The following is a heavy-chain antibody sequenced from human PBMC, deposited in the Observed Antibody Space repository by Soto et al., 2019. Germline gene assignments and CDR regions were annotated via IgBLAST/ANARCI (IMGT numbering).Heavy chain of an antibody. D-gene: IGHD3-3*01. V-gene: IGHV4-39*01. CDR2: IYYSGST. CDR3: ARHLTILGVAPLDS. J-gene: IGHJ5*01. Sequence: SETLSVNCTVSGGSISSSSYYWGWILQPPGKGLEWIGGIYYSGSTYYNPSLKSRVTMSVDTSKTQFSLKLNSVTAADTAVYYCARHLTILGVAPLDSWGQGTLVTVSS. CDR1: GGSISSSSYY.